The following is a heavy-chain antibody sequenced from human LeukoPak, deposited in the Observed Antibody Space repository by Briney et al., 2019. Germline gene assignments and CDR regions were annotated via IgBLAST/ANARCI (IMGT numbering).Heavy chain of an antibody. CDR1: GYTLTELS. J-gene: IGHJ4*02. CDR3: ATAISRVVVITADFDY. CDR2: FDPEDGET. D-gene: IGHD3-22*01. V-gene: IGHV1-24*01. Sequence: GASAKVSCKVSGYTLTELSMHWVRQAPGKGLEWMGGFDPEDGETIYAQKFQGRVTMTEDTSTDTAYMELSSLRSEDTAVYYCATAISRVVVITADFDYWGQGTLVTVSS.